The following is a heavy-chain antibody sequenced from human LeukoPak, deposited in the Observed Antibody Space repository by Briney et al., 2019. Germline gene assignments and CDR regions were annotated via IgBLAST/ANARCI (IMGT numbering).Heavy chain of an antibody. CDR1: GYTFTGYY. D-gene: IGHD3-10*01. J-gene: IGHJ4*02. CDR2: INPNSGGT. V-gene: IGHV1-2*02. Sequence: ASVKVSCKASGYTFTGYYMHWVRQAPGQGLEWMGWINPNSGGTNYAQKFQGRVTMTRDTSISTAYMELSSLRSDDTAVYYCARESYRITMVRGVIGYWGQGTLVTVSS. CDR3: ARESYRITMVRGVIGY.